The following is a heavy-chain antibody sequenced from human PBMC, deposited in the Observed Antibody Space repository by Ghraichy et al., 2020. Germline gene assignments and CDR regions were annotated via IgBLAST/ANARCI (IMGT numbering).Heavy chain of an antibody. V-gene: IGHV3-30-3*01. CDR2: ISYDGSNK. D-gene: IGHD3-10*01. Sequence: SCAASGFTFSSYAMHWVRQAPGKGLEWVAVISYDGSNKYYADSVKGRFTISRDNSKNTLYLQMNSLRAEDTAVYYCARSLSQATGEANYYYYYMDVWGKGTTVTVSS. CDR3: ARSLSQATGEANYYYYYMDV. J-gene: IGHJ6*03. CDR1: GFTFSSYA.